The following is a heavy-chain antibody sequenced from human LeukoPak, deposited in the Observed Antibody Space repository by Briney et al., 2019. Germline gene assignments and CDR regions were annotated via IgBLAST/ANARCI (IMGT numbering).Heavy chain of an antibody. CDR2: IDYGGST. Sequence: SETLSLTCTVSGDSMSNFYWSWIRQPPGKGLEWIGYIDYGGSTSYNPSLKSRDTMSIDTSKNQFSLRLSSVAAADTAVYFCARGLSSTRRESDYWGQGTLVTVSS. V-gene: IGHV4-59*01. CDR1: GDSMSNFY. CDR3: ARGLSSTRRESDY. J-gene: IGHJ4*02. D-gene: IGHD2-2*01.